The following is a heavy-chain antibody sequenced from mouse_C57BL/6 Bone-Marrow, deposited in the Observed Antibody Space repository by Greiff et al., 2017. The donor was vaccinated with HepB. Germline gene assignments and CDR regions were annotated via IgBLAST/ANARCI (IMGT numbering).Heavy chain of an antibody. CDR2: IHPSDSDT. J-gene: IGHJ3*01. CDR1: GYTFTSYW. CDR3: ATVWTFAY. V-gene: IGHV1-74*01. D-gene: IGHD2-10*02. Sequence: QVQLQQPGAELVKPGASVKVSCKASGYTFTSYWMHWVKQRPGQGLEWIVRIHPSDSDTNYNQKFKGKATLTVDKSSSTAYMQRSSLTSEDSAVYYCATVWTFAYWGQGTLVTVSA.